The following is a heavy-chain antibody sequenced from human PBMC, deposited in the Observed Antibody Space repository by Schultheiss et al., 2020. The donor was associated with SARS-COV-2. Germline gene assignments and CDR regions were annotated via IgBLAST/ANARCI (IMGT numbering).Heavy chain of an antibody. CDR1: GGTFSSYT. CDR2: IIPILGIA. Sequence: SVKVSCKASGGTFSSYTISWVRQAPGQGLEWMGRIIPILGIANYAQKFQGRVTITADKSTSTAYMELSSLRSEDTAVYYCAREQIKYDSSGSPYDAFDIWGQGTMVTVSS. CDR3: AREQIKYDSSGSPYDAFDI. J-gene: IGHJ3*02. D-gene: IGHD3-22*01. V-gene: IGHV1-69*04.